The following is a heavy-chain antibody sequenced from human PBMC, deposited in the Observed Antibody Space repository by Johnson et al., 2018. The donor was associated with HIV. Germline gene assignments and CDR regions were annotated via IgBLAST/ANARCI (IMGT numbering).Heavy chain of an antibody. V-gene: IGHV3-7*01. D-gene: IGHD3-10*01. J-gene: IGHJ3*02. Sequence: VLLVESGGGLVQPGGSLRLSCEASGFTISGNWMNWVRQAPGKGLEWVASIKKDGSAKYYVDSVKGRLNISRDNDKNSVHLQMTSLRPEDTAVYFCARERGNGFDIWGQGTVVTVSS. CDR2: IKKDGSAK. CDR3: ARERGNGFDI. CDR1: GFTISGNW.